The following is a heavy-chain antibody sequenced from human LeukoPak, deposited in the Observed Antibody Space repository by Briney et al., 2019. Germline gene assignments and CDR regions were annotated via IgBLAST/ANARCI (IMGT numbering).Heavy chain of an antibody. CDR2: IYPGDSDT. Sequence: GESLKISCNGSGYSFTTYWIGWVRQMPVKGLEWMGIIYPGDSDTRYSPSFQGQVTISADKSISTAYLQWNSLKASDTAVYYCARGPGSGYFPSYFDFWGQGTLVTVSS. D-gene: IGHD3-3*01. J-gene: IGHJ4*02. V-gene: IGHV5-51*01. CDR3: ARGPGSGYFPSYFDF. CDR1: GYSFTTYW.